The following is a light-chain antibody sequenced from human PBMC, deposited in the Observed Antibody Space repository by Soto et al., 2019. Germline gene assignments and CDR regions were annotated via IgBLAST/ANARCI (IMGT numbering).Light chain of an antibody. CDR1: QEISKF. CDR2: AAS. V-gene: IGKV1-9*01. J-gene: IGKJ5*01. CDR3: QQLFNSPIT. Sequence: ARQEISKFLAWYQQQXGKAPKLLIYAASXLESGVAARFSGSVSATEFSLNITSLQTEDLATYYCQQLFNSPITFGQGTKVDIK.